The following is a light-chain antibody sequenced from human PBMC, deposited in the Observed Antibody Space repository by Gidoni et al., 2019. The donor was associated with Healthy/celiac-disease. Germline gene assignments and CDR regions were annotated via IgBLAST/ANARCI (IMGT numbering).Light chain of an antibody. Sequence: DIVMTHSPDPLALSLGERATINCKSSQSVLYSSNNKNYLAWYQQKPGQPPKLLIYWASTRESGVPDRFSGSGSGTDFTLTISSLQAEDVAVYYCQQYYSTPPTFGQGTKLEIK. CDR2: WAS. CDR1: QSVLYSSNNKNY. V-gene: IGKV4-1*01. CDR3: QQYYSTPPT. J-gene: IGKJ2*01.